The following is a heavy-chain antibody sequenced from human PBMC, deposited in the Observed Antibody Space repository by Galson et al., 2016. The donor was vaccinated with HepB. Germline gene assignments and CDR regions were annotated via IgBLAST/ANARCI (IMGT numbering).Heavy chain of an antibody. Sequence: SLRLSCAGSGFNFRGYGIHWVRQAPGKGLEWVAMSWYDGGNKNYADSVRGRFTISRDSSNVYLQMNSLRAEDTAMYYCARGPYGKSRDAFHVWGKGTPVTVSS. D-gene: IGHD3-10*01. V-gene: IGHV3-33*01. CDR1: GFNFRGYG. J-gene: IGHJ6*04. CDR3: ARGPYGKSRDAFHV. CDR2: SWYDGGNK.